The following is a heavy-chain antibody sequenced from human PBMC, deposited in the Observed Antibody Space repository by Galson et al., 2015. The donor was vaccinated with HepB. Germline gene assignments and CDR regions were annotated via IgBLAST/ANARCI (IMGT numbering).Heavy chain of an antibody. CDR3: TRGTKFCTRGICYVAGLDV. CDR2: IFPGDSNT. D-gene: IGHD2-8*02. V-gene: IGHV5-51*01. CDR1: GYDFRSLW. J-gene: IGHJ6*02. Sequence: QSGAEVKKPGESLKISCNASGYDFRSLWIGWVRQRPGKGLEWMGFIFPGDSNTRYSPSFQGLVTISADKSINTAYLRWTSLKASDTAMYYCTRGTKFCTRGICYVAGLDVWGQGTTVTVSS.